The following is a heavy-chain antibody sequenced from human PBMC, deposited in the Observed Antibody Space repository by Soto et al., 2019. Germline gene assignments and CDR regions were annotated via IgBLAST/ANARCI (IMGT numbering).Heavy chain of an antibody. Sequence: ASVKFSCKASGGTLTISSHGISWVRQAPGQGLEWMGGIIAMFGTANYAQKFQGRVTITADESTSTAYMELSSLRSEDTAVYYCARGGYYGSGTSPYYYYGMDVWGQGTTVTVSS. D-gene: IGHD3-10*01. V-gene: IGHV1-69*13. CDR1: GGTLTISSHG. CDR2: IIAMFGTA. CDR3: ARGGYYGSGTSPYYYYGMDV. J-gene: IGHJ6*02.